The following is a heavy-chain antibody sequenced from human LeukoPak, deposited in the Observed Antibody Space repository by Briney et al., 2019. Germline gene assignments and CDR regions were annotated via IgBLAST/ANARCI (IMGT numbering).Heavy chain of an antibody. V-gene: IGHV1-18*01. J-gene: IGHJ4*02. CDR2: ISAYNGNT. Sequence: VSVKVSCKASGYPFKSYGITWVRQAPGQGLEWMGWISAYNGNTNYAQNLQGRVTMTTDTSTSTAYMELRSLRSDDTAVYYCARPYYYDLYFDYWGQGTLVTVSS. CDR1: GYPFKSYG. CDR3: ARPYYYDLYFDY. D-gene: IGHD3-22*01.